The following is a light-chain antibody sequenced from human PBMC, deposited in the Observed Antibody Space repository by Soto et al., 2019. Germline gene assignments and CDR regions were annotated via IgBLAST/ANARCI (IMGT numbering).Light chain of an antibody. Sequence: QSVLAQPASVSGSPGQSITISCSGTDSDIGSYNYVSWYQQHPGKAPKLMIYDVTNRPSGISSRFSGSKSGNTASLTISDLQTDDEAYYYCASYTAATTLGRVFCGGTKLTVL. J-gene: IGLJ3*02. V-gene: IGLV2-14*03. CDR1: DSDIGSYNY. CDR3: ASYTAATTLGRV. CDR2: DVT.